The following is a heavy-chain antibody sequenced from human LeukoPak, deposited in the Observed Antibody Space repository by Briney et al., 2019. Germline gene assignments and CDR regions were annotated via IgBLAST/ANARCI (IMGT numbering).Heavy chain of an antibody. J-gene: IGHJ4*02. Sequence: SETLSLTCTVSGGSISSYYWSWIRQPPGKGLEWIGYIYYSGSTNYNPSLKSRVTISVDTSKNQSSLKLSSVTAADTAVYYCARDRRGANDYWGQGTLVTVSS. D-gene: IGHD3-10*01. CDR2: IYYSGST. CDR3: ARDRRGANDY. CDR1: GGSISSYY. V-gene: IGHV4-59*12.